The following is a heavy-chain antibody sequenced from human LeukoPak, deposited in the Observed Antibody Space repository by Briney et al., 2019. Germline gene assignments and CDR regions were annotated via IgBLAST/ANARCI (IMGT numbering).Heavy chain of an antibody. CDR1: GYTFTSYG. CDR3: ARDIGCSSTSCLSSWFDP. V-gene: IGHV1-18*01. Sequence: ASVKVSCKASGYTFTSYGISWVRQAPGQGLEWMGWISAYNGNTNYAQKLQGRVTMTTDTSTSTAYMELTSLRSDDTAVYYCARDIGCSSTSCLSSWFDPWGQGTLVTVSS. D-gene: IGHD2-2*01. CDR2: ISAYNGNT. J-gene: IGHJ5*02.